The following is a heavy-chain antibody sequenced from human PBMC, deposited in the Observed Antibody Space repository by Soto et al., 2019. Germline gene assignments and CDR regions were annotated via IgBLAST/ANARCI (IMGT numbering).Heavy chain of an antibody. CDR3: AREGSGSSTSFDY. CDR1: GFNVSSTS. CDR2: IYSGAGT. D-gene: IGHD2-2*01. J-gene: IGHJ4*02. V-gene: IGHV3-66*01. Sequence: VQLVESGGGLVQPGGSLRLSCAASGFNVSSTSMSWVRQAPGKGLEWVSVIYSGAGTHYAGSVKGRFTISRDTSKNTLYLQMNSLRVEDTAVYYCAREGSGSSTSFDYWGQGTLVTVSS.